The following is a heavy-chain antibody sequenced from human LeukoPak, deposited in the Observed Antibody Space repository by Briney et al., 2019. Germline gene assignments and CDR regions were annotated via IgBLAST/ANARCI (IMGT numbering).Heavy chain of an antibody. CDR1: GGSISSYY. CDR3: ARGPAHSYGTSYYYYMDV. V-gene: IGHV4-59*01. CDR2: IYYSGST. D-gene: IGHD5-18*01. J-gene: IGHJ6*03. Sequence: SETLSLTCTVSGGSISSYYWSWIRQPPGKGLEWIGYIYYSGSTNYNPSLKSRVTISVDTSKNQFSLKLSSVTAADTAVYYCARGPAHSYGTSYYYYMDVWGKGTTVTVSS.